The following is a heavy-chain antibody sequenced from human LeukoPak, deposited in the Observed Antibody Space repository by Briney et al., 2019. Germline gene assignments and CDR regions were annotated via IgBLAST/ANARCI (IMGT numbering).Heavy chain of an antibody. CDR3: ARRPSGYSYGY. D-gene: IGHD5-18*01. Sequence: PSETLSLTCTVSGGSISSNSYYWGWIRQPPGKGLEWIGSIYYSGSTWSSLKSRVTISVDTSKNQFSLKLSSVTAADTAVYYCARRPSGYSYGYWGQGTLVTVSS. V-gene: IGHV4-39*07. CDR1: GGSISSNSYY. J-gene: IGHJ4*02. CDR2: IYYSGST.